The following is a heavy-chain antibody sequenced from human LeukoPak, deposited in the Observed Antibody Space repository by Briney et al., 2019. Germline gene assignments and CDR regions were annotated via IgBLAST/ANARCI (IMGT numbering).Heavy chain of an antibody. CDR3: ARELAYYYYMDV. Sequence: PSETLSLTCTVSGGSISSSSYYWGWIRQPLGKGLEWIGSIYYSGSTYYNPSLKSRVTISVDTSKNQFSLKLSSVTAADTAVYYCARELAYYYYMDVWGKGTTVTVSS. V-gene: IGHV4-39*07. CDR2: IYYSGST. CDR1: GGSISSSSYY. J-gene: IGHJ6*03.